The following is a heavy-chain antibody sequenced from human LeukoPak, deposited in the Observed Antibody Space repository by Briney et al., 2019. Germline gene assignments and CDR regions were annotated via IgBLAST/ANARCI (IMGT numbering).Heavy chain of an antibody. V-gene: IGHV4-59*01. D-gene: IGHD4-17*01. CDR2: IYYSGST. CDR3: ARVDGDYVSGAFDI. J-gene: IGHJ3*02. CDR1: GGSISSYY. Sequence: SETLSLTCTVSGGSISSYYWSWIRQPPGKGLERIRYIYYSGSTNYNPSLKSRVTISVDTSKNQFSLKLSSVTAADTAVYYCARVDGDYVSGAFDIWGQGTMVTVSS.